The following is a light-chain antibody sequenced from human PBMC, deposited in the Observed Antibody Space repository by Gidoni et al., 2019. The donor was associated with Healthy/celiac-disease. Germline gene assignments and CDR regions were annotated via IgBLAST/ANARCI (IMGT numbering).Light chain of an antibody. CDR2: KAS. CDR3: QQYNSYST. CDR1: QSISSW. V-gene: IGKV1-5*03. Sequence: DIQMTQSPSTLSASVGDRVTITCRASQSISSWLAWYQQKPGKAPKLLTYKASSLESGVPSRFIGSGAVTEFTLTIRSLQPDDFATYYCQQYNSYSTFXXXTKVEIK. J-gene: IGKJ1*01.